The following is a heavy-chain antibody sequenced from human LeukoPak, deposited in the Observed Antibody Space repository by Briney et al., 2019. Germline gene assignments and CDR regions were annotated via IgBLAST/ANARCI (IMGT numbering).Heavy chain of an antibody. CDR1: GYTFTDYY. Sequence: GASVTVSCTASGYTFTDYYIHWMRQAPGQGLEWMGWINPDSGGTSYAQKFQGRVTMTRDTSISTVYVELSRLRSDDTAVYYCARSDSYTWFDPWGQGTLVTVSS. D-gene: IGHD2-15*01. J-gene: IGHJ5*02. CDR3: ARSDSYTWFDP. CDR2: INPDSGGT. V-gene: IGHV1-2*02.